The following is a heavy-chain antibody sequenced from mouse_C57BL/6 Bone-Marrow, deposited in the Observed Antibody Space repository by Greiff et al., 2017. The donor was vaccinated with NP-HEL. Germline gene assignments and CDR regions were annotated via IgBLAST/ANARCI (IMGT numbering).Heavy chain of an antibody. CDR1: GYTFTSYW. CDR3: ARKMGLWFAY. D-gene: IGHD4-1*01. Sequence: QVQLQQPGAELVRPGTSVKLSCKASGYTFTSYWMHWVKQRPGQGLEWIGVIDPSDSYTNYNQKFKGKAPLTVDTSSSTAYMQLSSLTSEDSAVYYCARKMGLWFAYWGQGTLVTVSA. V-gene: IGHV1-59*01. CDR2: IDPSDSYT. J-gene: IGHJ3*01.